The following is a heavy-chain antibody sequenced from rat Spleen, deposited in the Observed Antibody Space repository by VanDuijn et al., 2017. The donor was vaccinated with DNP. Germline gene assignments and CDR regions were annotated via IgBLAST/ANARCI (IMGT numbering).Heavy chain of an antibody. CDR2: ISYDGSST. CDR3: ARRGGRY. CDR1: GFTFSDYN. Sequence: EVQLVESGGGLVQPGRSLKLSCAASGFTFSDYNMAWVRQAPKKGLEWVATISYDGSSTYYRDSVKGRFTISRDNAKSPLYLHMDSLRSEDTATYYSARRGGRYWGQGVLVTVSS. J-gene: IGHJ2*01. D-gene: IGHD1-11*01. V-gene: IGHV5-7*01.